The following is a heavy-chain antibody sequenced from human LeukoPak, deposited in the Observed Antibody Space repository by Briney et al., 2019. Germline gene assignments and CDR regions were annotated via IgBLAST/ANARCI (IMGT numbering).Heavy chain of an antibody. CDR3: AGAYCGGDCYSGVAFDI. V-gene: IGHV3-21*01. CDR1: GFPFSSYS. Sequence: GGSLRLSCAASGFPFSSYSMNWVRQAPGEGLEWVSYISSSSTFIFYADSVRGRFTISRDNAKNSLYLQVNRLRAEDTAVYYCAGAYCGGDCYSGVAFDIWGQGTMVTVSS. J-gene: IGHJ3*02. D-gene: IGHD2-21*02. CDR2: ISSSSTFI.